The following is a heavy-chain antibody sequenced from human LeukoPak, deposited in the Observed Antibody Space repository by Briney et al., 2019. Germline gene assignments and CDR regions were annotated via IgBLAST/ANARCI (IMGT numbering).Heavy chain of an antibody. D-gene: IGHD3-22*01. CDR3: ARVPLYDRSGYYFDY. V-gene: IGHV3-48*02. Sequence: GGSLRLSCAASGFSFSFYGIHWVRQAPGKGLEWVSYISTSDRAIFYADSVKGRFTISRDNAKNSLFLQMNSLRDEDTAVYYCARVPLYDRSGYYFDYWGLGTLVTVSS. CDR1: GFSFSFYG. CDR2: ISTSDRAI. J-gene: IGHJ4*02.